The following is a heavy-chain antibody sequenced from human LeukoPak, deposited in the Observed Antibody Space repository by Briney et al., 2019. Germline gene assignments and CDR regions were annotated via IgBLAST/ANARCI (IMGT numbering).Heavy chain of an antibody. J-gene: IGHJ1*01. V-gene: IGHV3-30-3*01. D-gene: IGHD2-2*01. CDR3: VRGILGYCSSTSCLGGYFQH. CDR1: GFAFNNYA. CDR2: ISYDGSNK. Sequence: PGGSLRLSCAASGFAFNNYAFHWVRQAPGKGLEWVAVISYDGSNKYYADSVKGRFTISRDNSKNTLYLQVNSLRAEDTAVYYCVRGILGYCSSTSCLGGYFQHWAQGTLVIVSS.